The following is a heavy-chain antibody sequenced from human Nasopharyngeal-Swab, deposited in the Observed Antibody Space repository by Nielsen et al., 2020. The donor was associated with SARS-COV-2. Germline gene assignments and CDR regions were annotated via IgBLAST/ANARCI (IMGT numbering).Heavy chain of an antibody. CDR3: ARGYCSSTSCYVMDV. CDR2: INPNSGGT. J-gene: IGHJ6*02. CDR1: GYTFTGYY. Sequence: ASVNVSCKASGYTFTGYYMHWVRQAPGQGLEWMGWINPNSGGTNYAQKFQGRVTMTRDTSISTAYMELSRLRSDDTAVYYCARGYCSSTSCYVMDVWGQGTTVTVSS. V-gene: IGHV1-2*02. D-gene: IGHD2-2*01.